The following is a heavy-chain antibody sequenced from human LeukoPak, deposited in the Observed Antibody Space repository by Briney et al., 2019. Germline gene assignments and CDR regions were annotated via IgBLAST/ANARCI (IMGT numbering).Heavy chain of an antibody. CDR1: GFTFSSYG. CDR2: ISYDGSNK. D-gene: IGHD3-22*01. Sequence: PGGSLRLSCAASGFTFSSYGMHWVRQAPGKGLEWVAVISYDGSNKYYADSVKGRFTISRDNSKNTLYLQMNSLRAEDTAVYYCAKGRYDSSAMDYWGQGTLVTVSS. V-gene: IGHV3-30*18. J-gene: IGHJ4*02. CDR3: AKGRYDSSAMDY.